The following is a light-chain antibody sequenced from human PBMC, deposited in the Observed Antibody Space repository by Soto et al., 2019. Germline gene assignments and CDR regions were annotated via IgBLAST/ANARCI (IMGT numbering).Light chain of an antibody. CDR3: AAWDDSLSAFV. CDR2: VDD. V-gene: IGLV1-47*02. J-gene: IGLJ1*01. Sequence: QSVLTQPPSASGTPGQRVTISCSGSNXNIGNNDVYWYRHLPGTAPRLLIYVDDQRPSGVPDRFSGSKSGTSASLAISGLRSDDEADYYCAAWDDSLSAFVFATGTKVTVL. CDR1: NXNIGNND.